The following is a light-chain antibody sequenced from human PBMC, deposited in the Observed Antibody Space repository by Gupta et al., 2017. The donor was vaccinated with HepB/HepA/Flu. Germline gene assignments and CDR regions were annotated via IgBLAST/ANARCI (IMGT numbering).Light chain of an antibody. Sequence: SNVLTQPPSLSVAPGQTARITCGTNGFGRGYVQWYQQRAGQAPVLIIYKKYARPAGIPERFSGAMSGNTASLTIDRVEAGDEADEFWHLWDNSDGHREVFGPGTQVTVL. CDR1: GFGRGY. J-gene: IGLJ1*01. V-gene: IGLV3-21*02. CDR3: HLWDNSDGHREV. CDR2: KKY.